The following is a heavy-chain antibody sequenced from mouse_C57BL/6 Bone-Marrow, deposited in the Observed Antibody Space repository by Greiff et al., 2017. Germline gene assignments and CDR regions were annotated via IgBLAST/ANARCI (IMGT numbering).Heavy chain of an antibody. D-gene: IGHD1-1*01. V-gene: IGHV5-4*03. CDR1: GFTFSSYA. J-gene: IGHJ1*03. CDR3: ARGYDYGSSYYWYFDV. CDR2: ISDGGSYT. Sequence: EVKLVESGGGLVKPGGSLKLSCAASGFTFSSYAMSWVRQTPEKRLEWVATISDGGSYTYYPDNVKGRFTISRDNAKNNLYLQMSHLKSEDTAMYYCARGYDYGSSYYWYFDVWGTGTTVTVSS.